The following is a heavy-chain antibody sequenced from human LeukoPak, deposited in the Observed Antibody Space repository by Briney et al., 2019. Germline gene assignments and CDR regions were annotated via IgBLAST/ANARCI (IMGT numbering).Heavy chain of an antibody. CDR2: ISGSDGRS. V-gene: IGHV3-23*01. CDR3: AKTAGSNWSFDY. J-gene: IGHJ4*02. Sequence: GGSLRLSCAASGFTVSSNYMSWVRQAPGKGLEWVSAISGSDGRSHYADSVKGRFTTSRDNSKNTLWLQMNSLRAEDAAVYYCAKTAGSNWSFDYWGQGTLVTVSS. D-gene: IGHD6-13*01. CDR1: GFTVSSNY.